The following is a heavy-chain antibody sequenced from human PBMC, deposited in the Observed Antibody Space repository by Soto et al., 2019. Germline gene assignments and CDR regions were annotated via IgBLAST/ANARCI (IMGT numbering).Heavy chain of an antibody. Sequence: QVQLQESGPGLVKPSQTLSLTCTVSGGSISSGGYYWNWIRQHPGKGLEWIGYIYYSGSTYYNPSLKSRVNISVDPSKNQFSLKLSSVTAADTAVYYCARGITMVRGVGLFYFDYWGQGTLVTVSS. D-gene: IGHD3-10*01. CDR3: ARGITMVRGVGLFYFDY. CDR2: IYYSGST. J-gene: IGHJ4*02. CDR1: GGSISSGGYY. V-gene: IGHV4-31*03.